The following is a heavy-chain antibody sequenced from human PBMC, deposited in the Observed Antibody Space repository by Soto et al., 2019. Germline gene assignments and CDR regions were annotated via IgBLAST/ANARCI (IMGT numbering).Heavy chain of an antibody. J-gene: IGHJ4*02. CDR2: TSRNGDST. D-gene: IGHD6-13*01. Sequence: GGSLRLSCAASGFTFSAYWMHWVRQPPGKGLVYVSGTSRNGDSTYYADSVKGRFTISRDNAKSTLYLQMSSLRAEDAAVYYCVKGPGIAAAYSNYWGQRTLVTVSS. V-gene: IGHV3-64D*06. CDR3: VKGPGIAAAYSNY. CDR1: GFTFSAYW.